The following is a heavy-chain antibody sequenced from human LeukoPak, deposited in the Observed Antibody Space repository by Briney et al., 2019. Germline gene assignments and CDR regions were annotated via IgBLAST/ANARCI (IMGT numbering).Heavy chain of an antibody. D-gene: IGHD2-21*02. V-gene: IGHV3-33*01. CDR1: GFSFSSYG. Sequence: PGGSLRLSCAASGFSFSSYGMHWVRQAPGKGLEWVAVIWYDGSNKYYADSVKGRFTISRDNSKNTLYLQMNSLRAEDTAVYYCARDPPYCGGDCYSVAFDIWGQGTMVTVSS. J-gene: IGHJ3*02. CDR2: IWYDGSNK. CDR3: ARDPPYCGGDCYSVAFDI.